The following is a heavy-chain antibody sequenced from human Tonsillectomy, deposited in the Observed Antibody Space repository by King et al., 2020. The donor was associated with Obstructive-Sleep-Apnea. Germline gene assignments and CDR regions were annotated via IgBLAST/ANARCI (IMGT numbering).Heavy chain of an antibody. CDR3: AGRKTTGGSYNFDY. CDR2: IYPGDSDT. V-gene: IGHV5-51*01. J-gene: IGHJ4*02. CDR1: GYTFISYW. Sequence: VQLVESGAEVKKPGESLKISCKGSGYTFISYWIGWVRQMPGKGLEWMGGIYPGDSDTRYSPSFQGQVTIAADKSISTAYLQWSSLKASDTAMYYCAGRKTTGGSYNFDYWGQGTLVTVSS. D-gene: IGHD3-10*01.